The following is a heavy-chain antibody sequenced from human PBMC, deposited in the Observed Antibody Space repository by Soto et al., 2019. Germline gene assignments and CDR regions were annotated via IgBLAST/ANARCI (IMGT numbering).Heavy chain of an antibody. Sequence: ASEKVSCKVSGSTLTELSMHWVRQAPGKGLEWMGGFDPEDGETIYAQKFQGRVTMTEDTSTDTAYMELSSLRSEDTAVYYCALYPPQLGPSCYYYGIGVWRRGTTGAVAS. D-gene: IGHD6-6*01. J-gene: IGHJ6*01. CDR1: GSTLTELS. V-gene: IGHV1-24*01. CDR3: ALYPPQLGPSCYYYGIGV. CDR2: FDPEDGET.